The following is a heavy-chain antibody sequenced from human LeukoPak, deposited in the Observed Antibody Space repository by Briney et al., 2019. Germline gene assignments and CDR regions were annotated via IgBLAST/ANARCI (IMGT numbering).Heavy chain of an antibody. Sequence: SETLSLTCTISNGSISDDYWSWIRQPPGKGLEWIGYIYYSGSTNYSPSLRSRVTISVDRSKNQVSLILSSLTAADTAIYYCARSAAGHQYYFDYWGRGTLVTVSS. CDR2: IYYSGST. J-gene: IGHJ4*02. D-gene: IGHD2-2*01. V-gene: IGHV4-59*01. CDR1: NGSISDDY. CDR3: ARSAAGHQYYFDY.